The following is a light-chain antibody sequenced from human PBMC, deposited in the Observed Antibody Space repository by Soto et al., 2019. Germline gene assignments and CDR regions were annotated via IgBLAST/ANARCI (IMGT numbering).Light chain of an antibody. Sequence: DIQMTQSPSSLSASVGDRVTITCRASQTISNYLNWYQKKPGKAPHLLVYAASSLQSGVPSRFSGSGSGTDFTLTISRLQPEDVATYYCQQSYSTPFTFGGGTKVELK. J-gene: IGKJ4*01. CDR3: QQSYSTPFT. V-gene: IGKV1-39*01. CDR1: QTISNY. CDR2: AAS.